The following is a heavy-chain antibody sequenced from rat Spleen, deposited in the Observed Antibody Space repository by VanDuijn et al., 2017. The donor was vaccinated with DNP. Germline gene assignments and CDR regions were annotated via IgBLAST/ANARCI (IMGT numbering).Heavy chain of an antibody. CDR2: ISYDGSST. D-gene: IGHD1-4*01. Sequence: EVQLVESGGGLVQPGRSLKLSCAASGFTFSDYNMAWVRQAPKKGLEWVATISYDGSSTYYRDAVKGRFTIYRDNAKSTLYLQMDSLRSEDTAPYSCARRDGYNYGYAMDAWGQGTSVTVSS. CDR1: GFTFSDYN. J-gene: IGHJ4*01. CDR3: ARRDGYNYGYAMDA. V-gene: IGHV5-7*01.